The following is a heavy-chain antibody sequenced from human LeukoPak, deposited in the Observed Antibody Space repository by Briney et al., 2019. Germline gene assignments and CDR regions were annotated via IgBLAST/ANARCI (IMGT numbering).Heavy chain of an antibody. J-gene: IGHJ6*03. Sequence: PGGSLRLSCAASGFTFSSYWMHWVRQAPGKGLVWVSRINSDGSSTSYADSVKGRFTISRDNAKNTLYLQMNSLRAEDTAVYYCARESYGGLYYYYYYMDVWGKGTTVTVSS. CDR1: GFTFSSYW. D-gene: IGHD4-23*01. CDR3: ARESYGGLYYYYYYMDV. CDR2: INSDGSST. V-gene: IGHV3-74*01.